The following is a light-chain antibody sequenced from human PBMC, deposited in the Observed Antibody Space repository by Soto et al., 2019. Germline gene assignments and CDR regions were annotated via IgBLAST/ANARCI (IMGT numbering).Light chain of an antibody. V-gene: IGLV2-8*01. Sequence: QSVLTQPPSASGSPGQSVTISCTGTSSDIGAYNYVSWYQQHPGKAPKFMIYGVIQRPSGVPDRFSGSKSGNTASLTVSGLQADDEADYYCSSYAGSNNWVFGGGTKLTVL. CDR3: SSYAGSNNWV. CDR2: GVI. CDR1: SSDIGAYNY. J-gene: IGLJ3*02.